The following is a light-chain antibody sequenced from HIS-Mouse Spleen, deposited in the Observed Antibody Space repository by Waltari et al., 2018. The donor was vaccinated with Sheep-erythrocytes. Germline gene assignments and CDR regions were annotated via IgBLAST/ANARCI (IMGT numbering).Light chain of an antibody. CDR3: QVWDSSSDHVV. CDR2: DDS. CDR1: NIGSKS. V-gene: IGLV3-21*02. Sequence: SYVLTQPPPVSVAPGPTARSTCGGNNIGSKSVHWYQQKPGQAPGLVVYDDSDRPSGIPGRFSGSNSGNTATLTISRVDAADEADYYCQVWDSSSDHVVFGGGTKLTVL. J-gene: IGLJ2*01.